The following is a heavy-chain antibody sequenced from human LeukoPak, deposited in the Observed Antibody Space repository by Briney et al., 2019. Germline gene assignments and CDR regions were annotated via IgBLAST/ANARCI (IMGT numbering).Heavy chain of an antibody. CDR3: ARSAEWLLWDY. V-gene: IGHV5-51*01. CDR2: IYPGDSDT. Sequence: GESLKISCKGSGYSFTSYWIGWGRQMPGKGLEWMGIIYPGDSDTRYSPSFQGQVTIPADKSISTAYLQWSSLKASDTAMYYCARSAEWLLWDYWGQGTLVTVSS. D-gene: IGHD3-3*01. CDR1: GYSFTSYW. J-gene: IGHJ4*02.